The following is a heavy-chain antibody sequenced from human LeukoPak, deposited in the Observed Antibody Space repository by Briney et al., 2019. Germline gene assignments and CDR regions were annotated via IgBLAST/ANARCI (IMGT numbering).Heavy chain of an antibody. D-gene: IGHD3-16*01. Sequence: ASVKVSCKASGYTFTVYYMHWVRQAPGQGLEWMGWINPNSGGTNYAQKFQGRVTMTRDTSISTAYMELSRLRSDDTAVYYCARDQAPRMITFGGPRRWFDPWGQGTLVTVSS. CDR1: GYTFTVYY. CDR3: ARDQAPRMITFGGPRRWFDP. CDR2: INPNSGGT. J-gene: IGHJ5*02. V-gene: IGHV1-2*02.